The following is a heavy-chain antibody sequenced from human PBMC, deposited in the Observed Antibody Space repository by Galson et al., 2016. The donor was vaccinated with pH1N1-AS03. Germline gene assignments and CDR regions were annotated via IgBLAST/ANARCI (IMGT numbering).Heavy chain of an antibody. CDR2: FDPSDSHT. V-gene: IGHV5-10-1*01. Sequence: QSGAEVKKPGESLRISCKGSGYSFTNHWINWVRQMPGKGLEWMGRFDPSDSHTSYSPSFQGHVTFSADKSINTAYLQWSSLKSSDTAIYYCARGYSGFGFVYWGQGTLVTVSS. J-gene: IGHJ4*02. CDR3: ARGYSGFGFVY. D-gene: IGHD5-12*01. CDR1: GYSFTNHW.